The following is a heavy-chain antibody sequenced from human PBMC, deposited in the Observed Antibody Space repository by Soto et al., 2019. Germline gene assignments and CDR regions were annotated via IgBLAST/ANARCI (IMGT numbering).Heavy chain of an antibody. D-gene: IGHD2-15*01. J-gene: IGHJ3*02. CDR2: IYYSGST. CDR3: ARESVVVAATPSGAFDI. V-gene: IGHV4-30-4*01. Sequence: QVQLQESGPGLVKPSQTLSLTCTVSGGSISSGDYYWSWIRQPPGKGLEWIGYIYYSGSTYYNPSLTSRVTISVDTSKNQFSLKLSSVTAADTAVYYCARESVVVAATPSGAFDIWGQGTMVTVSS. CDR1: GGSISSGDYY.